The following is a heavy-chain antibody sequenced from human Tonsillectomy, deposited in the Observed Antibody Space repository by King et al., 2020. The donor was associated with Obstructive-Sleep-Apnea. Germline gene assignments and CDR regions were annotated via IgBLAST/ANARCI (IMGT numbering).Heavy chain of an antibody. CDR1: GDSVSSNSAA. CDR3: ARQNIVAPGAWFDP. Sequence: HVQLQQSGPSLVKPSQTLSLTCAISGDSVSSNSAAWNWIRQSPSRGLEWLGRTYYRSKWYNDYALSVKSRITINPDTSKNHLSLQLSSVTPEDTAVYYCARQNIVAPGAWFDPWGQGTLVTVSS. J-gene: IGHJ5*02. V-gene: IGHV6-1*01. D-gene: IGHD5-12*01. CDR2: TYYRSKWYN.